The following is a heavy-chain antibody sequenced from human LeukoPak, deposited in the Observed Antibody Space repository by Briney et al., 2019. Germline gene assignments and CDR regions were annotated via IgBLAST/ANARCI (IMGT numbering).Heavy chain of an antibody. J-gene: IGHJ4*02. CDR1: EFSFSITW. CDR3: ARAGSWFGELWQFDY. Sequence: GGSLRLSCAASEFSFSITWMHWVRQPPGQGLVWVARITSDGTSTSYAESVKGRFTISRDNAKNSLYLQMNSLRAEDTAVYYCARAGSWFGELWQFDYWGQGTLVTASS. CDR2: ITSDGTST. D-gene: IGHD3-10*01. V-gene: IGHV3-74*03.